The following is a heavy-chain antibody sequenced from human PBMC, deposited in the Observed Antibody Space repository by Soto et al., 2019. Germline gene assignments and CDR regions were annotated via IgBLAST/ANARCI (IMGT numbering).Heavy chain of an antibody. J-gene: IGHJ4*02. CDR3: ASAMGGQQLPPGDY. Sequence: GGSLRLSCAVSGLTFSIYGMNWVRQPPGKGLEWVSAISSGSSNIYCADSVKGRFTISRDNAKNSLYLQMNSLRAEDTAVYYCASAMGGQQLPPGDYWGQGTLVTVSS. V-gene: IGHV3-21*01. CDR2: ISSGSSNI. CDR1: GLTFSIYG. D-gene: IGHD6-13*01.